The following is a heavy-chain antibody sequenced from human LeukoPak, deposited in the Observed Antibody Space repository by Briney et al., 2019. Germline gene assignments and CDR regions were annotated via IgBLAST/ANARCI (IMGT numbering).Heavy chain of an antibody. CDR3: AKELNYYDSSGYYTY. CDR1: GFTFSSHA. J-gene: IGHJ4*02. V-gene: IGHV3-23*01. CDR2: ISGSGDST. D-gene: IGHD3-22*01. Sequence: HAGGSLRLSCAASGFTFSSHAMSWVRQAPGKGLEWVSAISGSGDSTYNADSVKGRFTISRDNPKNTLYLQMNSLRVEDTAIYYCAKELNYYDSSGYYTYWGQGTLVTVSS.